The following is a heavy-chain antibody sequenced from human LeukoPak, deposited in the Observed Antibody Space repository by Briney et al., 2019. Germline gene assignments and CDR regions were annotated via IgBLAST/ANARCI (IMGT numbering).Heavy chain of an antibody. Sequence: PGGSLRLSCDASGFSINTYTMYWVRQAPGQGLEWVSLISSSSRFIYYGDSMKGRFTISRDNAKKSLYLQMNSLRAEDTAVYYCARAVYCSGGGCFWYFDLWGRGTLVTVSS. CDR3: ARAVYCSGGGCFWYFDL. D-gene: IGHD2-15*01. CDR1: GFSINTYT. CDR2: ISSSSRFI. J-gene: IGHJ2*01. V-gene: IGHV3-21*01.